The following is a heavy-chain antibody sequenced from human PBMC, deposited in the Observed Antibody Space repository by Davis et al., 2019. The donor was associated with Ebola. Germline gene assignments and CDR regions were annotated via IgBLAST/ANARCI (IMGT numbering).Heavy chain of an antibody. CDR2: INGDGDRT. D-gene: IGHD3-9*01. CDR3: ARDAFSLSRYDTEDH. Sequence: GESLKISCAASGFTFDQYAMYWVRQRPGKGLEWVSLINGDGDRTYYADSVKGRFTISRDNARDSLYLQMDSLRVEDTAIYYCARDAFSLSRYDTEDHWGQGTLVTVSS. V-gene: IGHV3-43*02. CDR1: GFTFDQYA. J-gene: IGHJ4*02.